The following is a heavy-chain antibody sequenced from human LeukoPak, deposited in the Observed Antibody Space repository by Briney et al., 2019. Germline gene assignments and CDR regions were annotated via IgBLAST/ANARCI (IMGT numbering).Heavy chain of an antibody. CDR2: IWYDGSNK. CDR3: ARAYYYDSSGKEDFDY. J-gene: IGHJ4*02. D-gene: IGHD3-22*01. CDR1: GFTFSSYG. V-gene: IGHV3-33*01. Sequence: GGSLRLSCAASGFTFSSYGMHWVRQAPGKGLEWVTVIWYDGSNKYYADSVKGRFTISRDNSKNTLYLQMNSLRAEDTAVYYCARAYYYDSSGKEDFDYWGQGTLVTVSS.